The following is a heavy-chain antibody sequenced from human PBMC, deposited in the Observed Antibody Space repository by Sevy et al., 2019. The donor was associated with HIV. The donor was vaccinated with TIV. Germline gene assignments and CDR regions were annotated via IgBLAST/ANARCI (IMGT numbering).Heavy chain of an antibody. CDR1: GFIFEDYG. Sequence: GGSLRLSCVGSGFIFEDYGMHWVRQAPGKGLEWVALISHDGGKKYYADSVKGRFTISRDKFKNTLYLQMNTLRRDDTAAYFCTKDPPVYGDFPYGMDVWGQGTTVTVSS. V-gene: IGHV3-30*18. CDR3: TKDPPVYGDFPYGMDV. CDR2: ISHDGGKK. J-gene: IGHJ6*02. D-gene: IGHD4-17*01.